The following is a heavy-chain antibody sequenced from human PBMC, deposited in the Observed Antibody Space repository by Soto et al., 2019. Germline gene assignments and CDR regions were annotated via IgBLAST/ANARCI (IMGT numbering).Heavy chain of an antibody. CDR2: VVPMFGTG. Sequence: QVQLVQSGAEVKKPGSSVKFSCKASGGSFRTYSVSWLRQAPGQGLEWMGGVVPMFGTGTYAQKFQARVTITAYESTSTSYMELRSLTSDDTAIYYCARGHESSGYYYSQLDYFDFWGQGTLVTVSS. J-gene: IGHJ4*02. CDR3: ARGHESSGYYYSQLDYFDF. D-gene: IGHD3-22*01. V-gene: IGHV1-69*01. CDR1: GGSFRTYS.